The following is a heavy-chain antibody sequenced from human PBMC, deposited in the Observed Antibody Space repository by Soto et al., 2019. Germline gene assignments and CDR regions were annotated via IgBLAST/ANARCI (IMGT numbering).Heavy chain of an antibody. CDR2: ISQSGNT. D-gene: IGHD6-6*01. J-gene: IGHJ4*02. CDR3: ARAPKVSGSSQTRPDF. CDR1: SGSFSGYY. Sequence: QVQLHQWGAGLLKPSETLSLACSIYSGSFSGYYWSWIRQPPGKGLEWIGEISQSGNTNYSPSLKSRVSISIDTSKKQFSLNLVSVSAADTAVYYCARAPKVSGSSQTRPDFWGQGTLVTVSS. V-gene: IGHV4-34*01.